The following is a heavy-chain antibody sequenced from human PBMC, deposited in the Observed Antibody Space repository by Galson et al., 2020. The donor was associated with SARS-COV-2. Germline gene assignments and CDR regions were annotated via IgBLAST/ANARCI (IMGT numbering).Heavy chain of an antibody. J-gene: IGHJ3*02. CDR3: AKLPEGIFGVVLNDAFDI. CDR1: GFTFSSYA. V-gene: IGHV3-23*01. Sequence: GGSLRLSCAASGFTFSSYAMSWVRQAPGKGLEWVSAISGSGGSTYYADSVKGRFTISRDNSKNTLYLQMNSLRAEDTAVYYCAKLPEGIFGVVLNDAFDIWGQGTMVTVS. CDR2: ISGSGGST. D-gene: IGHD3-3*01.